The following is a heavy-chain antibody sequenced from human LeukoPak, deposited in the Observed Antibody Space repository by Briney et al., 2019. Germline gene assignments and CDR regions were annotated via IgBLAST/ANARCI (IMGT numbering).Heavy chain of an antibody. J-gene: IGHJ4*02. CDR3: AKMGAKYYYGSGSYYNFDY. CDR2: ISGSGVGT. V-gene: IGHV3-23*01. Sequence: PGGSLRLSCAASGFTFSSYAMSWVRQAPGKGLGWVSAISGSGVGTYYADSVKGRLTISRDNSKNTLYLQRTSLRAEDTAVYYCAKMGAKYYYGSGSYYNFDYGGQGTLVTVSS. CDR1: GFTFSSYA. D-gene: IGHD3-10*01.